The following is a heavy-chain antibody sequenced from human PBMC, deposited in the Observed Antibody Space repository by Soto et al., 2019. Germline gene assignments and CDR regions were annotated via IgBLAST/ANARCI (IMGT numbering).Heavy chain of an antibody. V-gene: IGHV4-59*01. Sequence: SETLSLTCTVSGGSISSYYWSWIRQPPGKGLEWIGYIYYSGSTNYNPSLKSRVTISVDTSKNQFSLKLSSVTAADTAVYYCARGGDSSSPRGIFWFDPWGQGTLVTVSS. D-gene: IGHD6-13*01. CDR3: ARGGDSSSPRGIFWFDP. J-gene: IGHJ5*02. CDR1: GGSISSYY. CDR2: IYYSGST.